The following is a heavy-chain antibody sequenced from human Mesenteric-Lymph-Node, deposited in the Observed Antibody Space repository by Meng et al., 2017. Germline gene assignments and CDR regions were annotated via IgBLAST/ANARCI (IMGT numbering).Heavy chain of an antibody. J-gene: IGHJ4*02. D-gene: IGHD3-16*01. CDR1: GFTFSSYA. CDR2: ISGSGGST. CDR3: ANGGHVDY. Sequence: GESLKISCAASGFTFSSYAMSWVRQAPGKGLEWVSAISGSGGSTYYADSVKGRFTISRDNSKNTLYLQMNSLRAEDTAVYYCANGGHVDYWGQGTLVTVSS. V-gene: IGHV3-23*01.